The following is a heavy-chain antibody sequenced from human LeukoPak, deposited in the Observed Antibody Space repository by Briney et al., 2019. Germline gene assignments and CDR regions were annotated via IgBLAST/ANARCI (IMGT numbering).Heavy chain of an antibody. D-gene: IGHD1-26*01. CDR3: AKDSEWELPINWFDP. CDR2: ISGSGGST. Sequence: ASVKVSCKASGGTFSSYAMSWVRQAPGKGLEWVSAISGSGGSTYYADSVKGRFTISRDNSKNTLYLQMNSLRAEDTAVYYCAKDSEWELPINWFDPWGQGTLVTVSS. V-gene: IGHV3-23*01. J-gene: IGHJ5*02. CDR1: GGTFSSYA.